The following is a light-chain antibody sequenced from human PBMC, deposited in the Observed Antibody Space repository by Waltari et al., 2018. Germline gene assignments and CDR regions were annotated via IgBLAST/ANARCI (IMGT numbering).Light chain of an antibody. CDR1: QSISRY. CDR3: QNHERLPAM. V-gene: IGKV3-20*01. J-gene: IGKJ1*01. Sequence: LACRASQSISRYFAWYQQKPGQAPRLLIYAASSRATGIPDRFSGSGSGTDFSLTISRLEPEDFAVYYCQNHERLPAMFGQGTKVEIK. CDR2: AAS.